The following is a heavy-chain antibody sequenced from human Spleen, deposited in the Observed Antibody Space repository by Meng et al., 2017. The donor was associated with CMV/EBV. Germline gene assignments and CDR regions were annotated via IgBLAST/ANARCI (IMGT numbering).Heavy chain of an antibody. CDR1: GYTFTSYG. CDR2: ISAYNGNT. V-gene: IGHV1-18*01. D-gene: IGHD3-3*01. Sequence: ASVKVSCKASGYTFTSYGISWVRQAPGQGLEWMGWISAYNGNTNYAQKLQGRVTMTTDTSTSTAYMELRSLRSDDTAVYYCARAGVLRFLEWPSGGMDVWGQGTTVTVSS. CDR3: ARAGVLRFLEWPSGGMDV. J-gene: IGHJ6*02.